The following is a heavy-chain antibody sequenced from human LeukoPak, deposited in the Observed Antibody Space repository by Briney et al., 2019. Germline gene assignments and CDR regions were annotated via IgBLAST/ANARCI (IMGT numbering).Heavy chain of an antibody. Sequence: GGSLRLSCVASGFTVDTYWMSWVRQAPGKGLEWVASIKQDESEKYYVDSVKGRFTTSRDNAKSSLYLQMNALRGEDTAVYYCARGGSRQYNFWGQGTLVTVSS. J-gene: IGHJ4*02. V-gene: IGHV3-7*03. CDR3: ARGGSRQYNF. CDR1: GFTVDTYW. D-gene: IGHD5-18*01. CDR2: IKQDESEK.